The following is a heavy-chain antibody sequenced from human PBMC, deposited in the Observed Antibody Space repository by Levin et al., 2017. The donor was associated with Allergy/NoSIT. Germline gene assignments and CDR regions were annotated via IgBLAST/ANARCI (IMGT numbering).Heavy chain of an antibody. CDR1: GFSLSTSGVG. Sequence: TLSLTCTFSGFSLSTSGVGVGWIRQPPGKALEWLALIYWDDDKRYSPSLKSRLTITKDTSKNQVVLTMTNMDPVDTATYDCAHRQTTVTKGDYFDYWGQGTLVTVSS. D-gene: IGHD4-17*01. V-gene: IGHV2-5*02. CDR3: AHRQTTVTKGDYFDY. J-gene: IGHJ4*02. CDR2: IYWDDDK.